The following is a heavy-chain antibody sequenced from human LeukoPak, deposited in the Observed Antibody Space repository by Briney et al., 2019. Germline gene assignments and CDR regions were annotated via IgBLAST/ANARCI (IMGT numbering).Heavy chain of an antibody. D-gene: IGHD3-22*01. V-gene: IGHV4-61*02. CDR1: GASISSGGYL. CDR2: VSITGGT. Sequence: PSETLSLTCTVSGASISSGGYLWSWVRRPAERGLEWLGRVSITGGTYYNPSLESRISISLDASKNQFSLKLSSVTAADTAVYYCARHTYYYDPWDYWGQGTLVTVSS. CDR3: ARHTYYYDPWDY. J-gene: IGHJ4*02.